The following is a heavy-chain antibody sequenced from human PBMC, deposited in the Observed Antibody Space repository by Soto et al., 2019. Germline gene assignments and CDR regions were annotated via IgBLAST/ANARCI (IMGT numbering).Heavy chain of an antibody. CDR1: GFSFSTYT. J-gene: IGHJ4*02. CDR3: ARCGGVGTPRGSGTCYCPIDY. D-gene: IGHD2-15*01. CDR2: FSGSGGST. Sequence: EVQLLQSGGGLVQPGGSLRLSCATSGFSFSTYTMSWLRQAPGKGLEWVSCFSGSGGSTYYADSVKGRFTISRDNSKHTLYLQMNSLRAEDTAVYYCARCGGVGTPRGSGTCYCPIDYWGQGTLVTVSS. V-gene: IGHV3-23*01.